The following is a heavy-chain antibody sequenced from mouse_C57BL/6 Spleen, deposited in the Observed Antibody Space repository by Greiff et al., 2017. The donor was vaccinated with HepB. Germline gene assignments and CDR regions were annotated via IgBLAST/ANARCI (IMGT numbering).Heavy chain of an antibody. CDR2: IDPSDSYT. Sequence: QVQLQQPGAELVRPGTSVKLSCKASGYTFTSYWMHWVKQRPGQGLEWIGVIDPSDSYTNYNQKFKGKATLTVDTSSSTAYMQLSSLTSEDSAVYYCARRAYYGSSSYYFDYWGQGTTLTVSS. CDR3: ARRAYYGSSSYYFDY. J-gene: IGHJ2*01. V-gene: IGHV1-59*01. D-gene: IGHD1-1*01. CDR1: GYTFTSYW.